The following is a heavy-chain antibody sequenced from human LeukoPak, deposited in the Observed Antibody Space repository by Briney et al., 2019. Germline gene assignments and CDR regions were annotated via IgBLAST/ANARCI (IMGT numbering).Heavy chain of an antibody. V-gene: IGHV6-1*01. Sequence: SQTLSPTCAISGDSVSSNTAAWNWIRQSPSRGLEWLGRTYYRSKWYNNYAVSVKSRITINPDTSKNQFSLQLNSVTPEDTAVYYCARDLGSDGGTFIASMAYWGQGTLVTVSS. CDR1: GDSVSSNTAA. D-gene: IGHD4-23*01. J-gene: IGHJ4*02. CDR2: TYYRSKWYN. CDR3: ARDLGSDGGTFIASMAY.